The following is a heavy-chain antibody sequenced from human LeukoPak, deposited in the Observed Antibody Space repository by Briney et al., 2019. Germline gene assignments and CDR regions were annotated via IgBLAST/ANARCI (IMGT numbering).Heavy chain of an antibody. D-gene: IGHD4-17*01. CDR2: IYYSGST. CDR1: GFTFSSYA. Sequence: GSLRLSCAASGFTFSSYAMSWIRQPPGKGLEWIGYIYYSGSTNYNPSLKSRVTISVDTSKNQFSLKLSSVTAADTAVYYCARHHPGDWYFDLWGRGTLVTVSS. CDR3: ARHHPGDWYFDL. V-gene: IGHV4-59*08. J-gene: IGHJ2*01.